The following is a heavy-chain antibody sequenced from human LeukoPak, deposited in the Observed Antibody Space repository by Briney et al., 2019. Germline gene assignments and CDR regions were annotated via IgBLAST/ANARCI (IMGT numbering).Heavy chain of an antibody. D-gene: IGHD2-15*01. V-gene: IGHV4-59*01. CDR3: ARSVEGYCSGGSCYSYYYYMDV. J-gene: IGHJ6*03. CDR1: GGSISSYY. CDR2: IYYSGST. Sequence: SETLSLTCTVSGGSISSYYWSWIRQPAGKGLEWIGYIYYSGSTNYNPSLKSRVTISVDTSKNQFSLKLSSVTAADTAVYYCARSVEGYCSGGSCYSYYYYMDVWGKGTTVTVSS.